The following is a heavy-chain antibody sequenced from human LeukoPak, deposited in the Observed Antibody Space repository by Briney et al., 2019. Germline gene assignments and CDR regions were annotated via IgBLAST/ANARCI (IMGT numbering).Heavy chain of an antibody. CDR2: MNPNNGAT. Sequence: GASVKVSCKPSGYTFTAYFLHWVRQASGQGFEWMGWMNPNNGATHYAQKSQGRVSMTRDTSISTAYLDLGSLGSDDSAVYFCVRGIMYGDYGTFDSWGQGTLVTVSS. D-gene: IGHD4-17*01. CDR1: GYTFTAYF. CDR3: VRGIMYGDYGTFDS. J-gene: IGHJ4*02. V-gene: IGHV1-2*02.